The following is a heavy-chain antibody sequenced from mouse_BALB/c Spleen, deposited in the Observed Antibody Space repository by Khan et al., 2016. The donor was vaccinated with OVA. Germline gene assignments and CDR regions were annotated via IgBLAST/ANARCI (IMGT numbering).Heavy chain of an antibody. Sequence: EVQLQESGPGLVKPSQSLSLTCTVTGYSITSDYAWDWIRQFPGNKLEWMGYISYGGSTSYNPSLKSRISITRDTSKKQFFLQLNSVTTEDTATYYCARKNYYGYAMDYWGQGTSVTVSS. J-gene: IGHJ4*01. D-gene: IGHD1-1*01. CDR1: GYSITSDYA. V-gene: IGHV3-2*02. CDR3: ARKNYYGYAMDY. CDR2: ISYGGST.